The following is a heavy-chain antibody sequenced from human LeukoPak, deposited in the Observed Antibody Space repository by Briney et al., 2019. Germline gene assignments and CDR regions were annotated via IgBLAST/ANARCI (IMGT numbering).Heavy chain of an antibody. CDR2: IRHDGTND. V-gene: IGHV3-30*02. Sequence: RGSLRLSCVASGFTFSGYGMHWVRQAPGKGLEWVAFIRHDGTNDHYADSVQGRFTISRDNSKTTLYLEMNSLRAEDTAVYYCANLDWDTGFDYWGQGTLVTVSS. CDR3: ANLDWDTGFDY. CDR1: GFTFSGYG. J-gene: IGHJ4*02. D-gene: IGHD3-9*01.